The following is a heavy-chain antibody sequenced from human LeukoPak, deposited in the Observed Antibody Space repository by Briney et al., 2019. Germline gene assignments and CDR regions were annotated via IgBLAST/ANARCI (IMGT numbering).Heavy chain of an antibody. V-gene: IGHV3-7*01. CDR1: GFIFSSYG. Sequence: GGSLRLSCAASGFIFSSYGMNWVRQAPGKGLEWVANIKQDGSEKYYVDSVKGRFTISRDNAKNTVYLQMNSLRAEDTAVYYCARGMDVRGQGTMVTVSS. CDR3: ARGMDV. CDR2: IKQDGSEK. J-gene: IGHJ6*02.